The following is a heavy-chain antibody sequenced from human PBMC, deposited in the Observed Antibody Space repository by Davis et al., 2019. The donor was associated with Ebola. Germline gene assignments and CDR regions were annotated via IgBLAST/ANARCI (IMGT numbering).Heavy chain of an antibody. D-gene: IGHD6-13*01. CDR1: GFTFSSYW. CDR3: AKDPRAASAGTVYFDY. Sequence: GGSLRLSCAASGFTFSSYWMNWVRQAPGKGLEWVSSISSSSSYIYYADSVKGRFTISRDNSKNTLYLQMNSLRAEDTAVYYCAKDPRAASAGTVYFDYWGQGTLVTVSS. J-gene: IGHJ4*02. CDR2: ISSSSSYI. V-gene: IGHV3-21*04.